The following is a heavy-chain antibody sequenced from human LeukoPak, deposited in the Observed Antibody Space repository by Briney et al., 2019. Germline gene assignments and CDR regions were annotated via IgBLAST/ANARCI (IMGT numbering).Heavy chain of an antibody. J-gene: IGHJ4*02. CDR1: GFTFSNAW. V-gene: IGHV3-15*01. D-gene: IGHD3-10*01. CDR3: TRDGEFFDY. Sequence: PGGSLRLSCAASGFTFSNAWMSWVRQAPGKGLEWVGRIKSKTVGGTIDYAAPVKGRFTISRDDSKNTLYLQMNSLKTEDTAVYYCTRDGEFFDYWGQGTLVTVSS. CDR2: IKSKTVGGTI.